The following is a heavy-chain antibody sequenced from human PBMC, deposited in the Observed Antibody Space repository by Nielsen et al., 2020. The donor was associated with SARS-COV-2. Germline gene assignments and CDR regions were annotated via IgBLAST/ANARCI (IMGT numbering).Heavy chain of an antibody. Sequence: GGSLRLSCAASGFTFSNYCMNWVRQAPGKGLEWVSFISPSGSAIYYADSVKGRFTISRDNSKNSLYLQMNSLRAEDTAVYYCATCGGSGWVFEHWGQGTLVTVSS. CDR1: GFTFSNYC. CDR3: ATCGGSGWVFEH. J-gene: IGHJ1*01. CDR2: ISPSGSAI. V-gene: IGHV3-48*01. D-gene: IGHD6-19*01.